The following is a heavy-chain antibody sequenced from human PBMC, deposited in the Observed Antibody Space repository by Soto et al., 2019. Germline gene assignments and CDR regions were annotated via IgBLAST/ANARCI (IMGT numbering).Heavy chain of an antibody. CDR2: INHSGST. CDR3: ARGPRGGLRYFDWLLNYWYFDL. V-gene: IGHV4-34*01. J-gene: IGHJ2*01. D-gene: IGHD3-9*01. CDR1: GGSFSGYY. Sequence: SETLSLTCAVYGGSFSGYYWSWIRQPPGKGLEWIGEINHSGSTNYNPSLKSRVTISVDTSKNQFSLKLSSVTAADTAVYYCARGPRGGLRYFDWLLNYWYFDLWGRGTLVTVSS.